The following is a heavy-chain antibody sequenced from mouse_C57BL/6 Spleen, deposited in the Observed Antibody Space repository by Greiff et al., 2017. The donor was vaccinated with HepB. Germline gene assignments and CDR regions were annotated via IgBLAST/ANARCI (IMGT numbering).Heavy chain of an antibody. D-gene: IGHD1-1*01. J-gene: IGHJ1*03. CDR2: IYPGSGST. Sequence: VQLQQSGAELVKPGASVKMSCKASGYTFTSYWITWVKQRPGQGLEWIGDIYPGSGSTNYNEKFKSKATLTVDTSSSTAYMQLSSLTSEDSAVYYCARDGSSYAGYFDVWGTGTTVTVSP. V-gene: IGHV1-55*01. CDR3: ARDGSSYAGYFDV. CDR1: GYTFTSYW.